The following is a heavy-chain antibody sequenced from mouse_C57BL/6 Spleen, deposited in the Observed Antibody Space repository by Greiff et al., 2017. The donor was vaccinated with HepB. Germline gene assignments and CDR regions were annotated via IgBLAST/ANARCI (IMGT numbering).Heavy chain of an antibody. CDR1: GYTFTSYW. D-gene: IGHD1-1*01. J-gene: IGHJ1*03. V-gene: IGHV1-55*01. CDR2: IYPGSGST. Sequence: VQLQQPGAELVKPGASVKMSCKASGYTFTSYWITWVKQRPGQGLEWIGDIYPGSGSTNYNEKFKSKATLTVDTSSSTAYMQLSSLTSEDSAVYYWARGVVTTVVATRYWYFDVWGTGTTVTVSS. CDR3: ARGVVTTVVATRYWYFDV.